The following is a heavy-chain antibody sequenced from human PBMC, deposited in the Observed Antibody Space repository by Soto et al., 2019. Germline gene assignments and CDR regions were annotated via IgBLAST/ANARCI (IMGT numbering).Heavy chain of an antibody. D-gene: IGHD1-26*01. Sequence: PWQTWCVRWGVAGGSIGGIGGWSWVRPPPGKGLEWIGEIYHSGSTNYNPSLKSRVTISVDKSKNQFSLKLSSVTAADTAVYYCTRGLFRGTSYSGGWYAFDAWGQGTMVTVSS. CDR1: GGSIGGIGG. CDR2: IYHSGST. V-gene: IGHV4-4*02. CDR3: TRGLFRGTSYSGGWYAFDA. J-gene: IGHJ4*02.